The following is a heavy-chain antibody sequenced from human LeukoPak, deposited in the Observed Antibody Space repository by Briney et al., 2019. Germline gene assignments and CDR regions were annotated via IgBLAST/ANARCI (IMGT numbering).Heavy chain of an antibody. CDR3: ARDRRGTAVAGIDY. V-gene: IGHV4-59*12. Sequence: SETLSLTCTVSGGSISSYYWSWIRQPPGKGLEWIGYIYYSGSTYYNPSLKSRVTMSVDTSKNQFSLKLSSVTAADTGVYYCARDRRGTAVAGIDYWGQGTLVTVSS. D-gene: IGHD6-19*01. J-gene: IGHJ4*02. CDR1: GGSISSYY. CDR2: IYYSGST.